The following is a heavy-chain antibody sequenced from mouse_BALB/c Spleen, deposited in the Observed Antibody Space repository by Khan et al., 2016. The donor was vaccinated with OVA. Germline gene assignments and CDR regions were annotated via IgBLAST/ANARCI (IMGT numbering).Heavy chain of an antibody. CDR2: IYPGISDT. D-gene: IGHD2-4*01. J-gene: IGHJ2*01. CDR3: TRSYDSYYFDY. CDR1: GYSFTSYW. V-gene: IGHV1-5*01. Sequence: EVKLQESGTVLARPGASVKMSCKASGYSFTSYWMHWVKQRPGQGLEWIGAIYPGISDTRYNQNFKGKATLTAVSSASTAYMEFNSLTNEDSAVYYCTRSYDSYYFDYWGQGTTLTVSS.